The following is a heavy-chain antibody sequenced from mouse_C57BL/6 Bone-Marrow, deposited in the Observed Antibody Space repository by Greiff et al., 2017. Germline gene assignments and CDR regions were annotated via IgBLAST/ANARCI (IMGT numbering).Heavy chain of an antibody. D-gene: IGHD2-4*01. J-gene: IGHJ3*01. V-gene: IGHV1-22*01. CDR3: ARKVYYDYLAGFAY. CDR1: GYTFTDYN. Sequence: EVQLQQSGPELVKPGASVKMSCKASGYTFTDYNMHWVKQSHGKSLEWIGYINPNNGGTSYNQKFKGKATLTVNKSSSTAYMELRSLTSEDSAVYYCARKVYYDYLAGFAYWGQGTLVTVSA. CDR2: INPNNGGT.